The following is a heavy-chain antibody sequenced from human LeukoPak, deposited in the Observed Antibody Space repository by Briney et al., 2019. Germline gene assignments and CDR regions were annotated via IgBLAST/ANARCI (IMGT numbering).Heavy chain of an antibody. J-gene: IGHJ4*02. CDR1: GFTFSSYS. V-gene: IGHV3-21*01. Sequence: GGPLRLSCAASGFTFSSYSMNWVRQAPGKGLEWVSSISSSSSYIYYADSVKGRFTISRDNAKNSLYLQMTSLRAEDKAVYYCAREQGYSSLYDYWGQGTLVTVSS. CDR2: ISSSSSYI. CDR3: AREQGYSSLYDY. D-gene: IGHD6-13*01.